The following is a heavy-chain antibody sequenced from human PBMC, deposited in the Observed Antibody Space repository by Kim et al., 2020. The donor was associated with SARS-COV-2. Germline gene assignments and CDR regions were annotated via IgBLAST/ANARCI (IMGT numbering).Heavy chain of an antibody. V-gene: IGHV4-39*01. J-gene: IGHJ4*02. CDR1: GGSISSSSYY. D-gene: IGHD3-16*02. CDR2: IYYSGST. Sequence: SETLSLTCTVSGGSISSSSYYWGWIRQPPGKGLEWIGSIYYSGSTYYNPSLKSRVTISVDTSKNQFSLKLSSVTAADTAVYYCARQASLGELSLSFDYWGQGTLVTVSS. CDR3: ARQASLGELSLSFDY.